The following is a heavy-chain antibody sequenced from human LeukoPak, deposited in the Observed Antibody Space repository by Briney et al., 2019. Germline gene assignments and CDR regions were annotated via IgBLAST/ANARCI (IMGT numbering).Heavy chain of an antibody. Sequence: ASVKVSCKASGYTFTSYGISWVRQAPGEGVEWMGWISAYNGNKNYEKKLQGRVTMTTDTSTSTAYMELRSLRSDDTAVYYCARDRYYDSSGYSGYWGQGTLVTVSS. CDR2: ISAYNGNK. CDR3: ARDRYYDSSGYSGY. J-gene: IGHJ4*02. D-gene: IGHD3-22*01. V-gene: IGHV1-18*01. CDR1: GYTFTSYG.